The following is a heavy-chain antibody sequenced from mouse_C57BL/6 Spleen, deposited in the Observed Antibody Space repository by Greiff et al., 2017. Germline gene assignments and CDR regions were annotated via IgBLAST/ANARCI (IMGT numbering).Heavy chain of an antibody. CDR3: TTYYYRGY. J-gene: IGHJ2*01. CDR2: IDPENGDT. D-gene: IGHD1-1*01. V-gene: IGHV14-4*01. Sequence: EVQLQQSGAELVRPGASVKLSCTASGFNIKDDYMHWVKQRPEQGLEWIGWIDPENGDTEYASKFQGKATITADTSSNTAYLQLSSLTSEDTAVYYCTTYYYRGYWGKGTTLTVSS. CDR1: GFNIKDDY.